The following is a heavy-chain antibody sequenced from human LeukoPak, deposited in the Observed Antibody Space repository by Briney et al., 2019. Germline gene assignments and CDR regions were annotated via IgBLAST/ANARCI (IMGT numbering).Heavy chain of an antibody. Sequence: SETLSLTCTVSGGSISSYYWSWIRQPPGKGLEWIGYIYYSGSTNYNPSLKSRVTISVDTSKNQFSLKLSSVTAADTAVYYCARGHTLSDYWGQGTLVTVSS. CDR1: GGSISSYY. CDR2: IYYSGST. CDR3: ARGHTLSDY. J-gene: IGHJ4*02. V-gene: IGHV4-59*01. D-gene: IGHD2/OR15-2a*01.